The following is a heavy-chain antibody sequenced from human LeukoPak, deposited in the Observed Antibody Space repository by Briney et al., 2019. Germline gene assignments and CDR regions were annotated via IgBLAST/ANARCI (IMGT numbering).Heavy chain of an antibody. Sequence: ASVKVSCKASGYTFTNYGISWVRQAPGQGLEWMGWISAYNGNTNYAQKLQGRVTMTTDTSTSTAYMELRSLRSDDTAVYYCARVIKDCGGDCLTAGGGYYYGMDVWGQGTTVTVSS. CDR3: ARVIKDCGGDCLTAGGGYYYGMDV. CDR1: GYTFTNYG. J-gene: IGHJ6*02. CDR2: ISAYNGNT. V-gene: IGHV1-18*01. D-gene: IGHD2-21*02.